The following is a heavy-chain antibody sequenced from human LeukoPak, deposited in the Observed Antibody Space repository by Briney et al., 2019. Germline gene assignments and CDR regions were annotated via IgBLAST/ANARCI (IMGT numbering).Heavy chain of an antibody. CDR2: IRYDGSNK. Sequence: GGSLRLSCAASGFTFSSYGMHWVRQAPGKGLEWVAFIRYDGSNKYYADSVKGRFTISRDNSKNTLYLQMNSLRAEDTAVYYFAKSQDQLLVYYFDYWGQGTLVTVSS. J-gene: IGHJ4*02. CDR3: AKSQDQLLVYYFDY. CDR1: GFTFSSYG. D-gene: IGHD2-2*01. V-gene: IGHV3-30*02.